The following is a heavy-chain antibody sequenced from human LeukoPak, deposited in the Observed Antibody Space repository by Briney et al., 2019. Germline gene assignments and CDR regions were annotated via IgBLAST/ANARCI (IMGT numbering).Heavy chain of an antibody. CDR2: IKEDGSEK. CDR3: ACTIAVGY. V-gene: IGHV3-7*01. CDR1: GFTFSGYW. J-gene: IGHJ4*02. Sequence: GGSLRLSCAASGFTFSGYWMTWVRLAPGKGLEWVANIKEDGSEKHYADPVKGRFTISRDNAKNSLYLQMDTLRFEDTAVYYCACTIAVGYWGQGTLVTVSS. D-gene: IGHD6-19*01.